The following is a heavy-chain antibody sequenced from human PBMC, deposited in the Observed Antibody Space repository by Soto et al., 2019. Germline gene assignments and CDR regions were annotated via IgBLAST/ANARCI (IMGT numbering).Heavy chain of an antibody. D-gene: IGHD4-17*01. CDR2: ITGSGGST. J-gene: IGHJ4*02. Sequence: EVQLLESGGGWVQPGGSLRLSCAASGFTFSTYAMIWVRQAPWKGLEWVSVITGSGGSTYYADSVKGRFTLSRDTSKNPLFLQMNSLRAEDTSVYYSSKDSYCDYGGIDYWGQGTMVTVSS. CDR1: GFTFSTYA. CDR3: SKDSYCDYGGIDY. V-gene: IGHV3-23*01.